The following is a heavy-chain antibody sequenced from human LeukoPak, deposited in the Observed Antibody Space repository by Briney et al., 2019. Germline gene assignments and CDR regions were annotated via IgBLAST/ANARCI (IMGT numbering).Heavy chain of an antibody. J-gene: IGHJ1*01. CDR3: TRDPSRRPYSAV. Sequence: SETLSLTCTVSGGSLGTYCWSWSWQTPGKGLGWVGYVHYTGSSNYNPSLKGRVTMSLDKPKNAFSLQFTSVTAADSAAYFSTRDPSRRPYSAVWGRGTRVTVSP. D-gene: IGHD1-26*01. CDR2: VHYTGSS. CDR1: GGSLGTYC. V-gene: IGHV4-59*01.